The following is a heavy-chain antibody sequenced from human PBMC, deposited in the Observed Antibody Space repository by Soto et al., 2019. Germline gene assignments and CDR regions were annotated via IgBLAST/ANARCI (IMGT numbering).Heavy chain of an antibody. V-gene: IGHV1-46*03. CDR1: GYTFTSYY. CDR2: INPSGGST. Sequence: ASVKVSCKASGYTFTSYYMHWVRQAPGQGLEWMGIINPSGGSTSYAQKFQGRVTMTRDTSTSTVYMELSSLRSEDTAVYYCARDQQYYYDSSRYYPRAYWGQGTLVTVSS. D-gene: IGHD3-22*01. J-gene: IGHJ4*02. CDR3: ARDQQYYYDSSRYYPRAY.